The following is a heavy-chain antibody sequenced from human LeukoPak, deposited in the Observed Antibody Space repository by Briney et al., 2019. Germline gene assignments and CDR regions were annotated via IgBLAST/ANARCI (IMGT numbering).Heavy chain of an antibody. CDR2: ISGYNGNT. Sequence: ASVKVSCKASGYTFKTYGITWVRQAPGQGLEWMGWISGYNGNTNYAQKFQGRVTMTTDTFTSTAYMELRSLRYDDTAVYYCARDEPLVEGTLVDYWGQGTLVTVSS. CDR1: GYTFKTYG. D-gene: IGHD1-26*01. CDR3: ARDEPLVEGTLVDY. J-gene: IGHJ4*02. V-gene: IGHV1-18*01.